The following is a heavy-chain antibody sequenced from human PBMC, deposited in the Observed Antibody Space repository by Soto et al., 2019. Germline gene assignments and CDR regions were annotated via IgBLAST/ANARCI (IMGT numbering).Heavy chain of an antibody. J-gene: IGHJ6*02. CDR3: ARHGSRSFPFSYYYGMDV. V-gene: IGHV5-51*01. D-gene: IGHD1-26*01. CDR2: IYPGDSVT. Sequence: PGESVKISCXGSGYSFNSYWIGWVRQMPGKGLEWMGIIYPGDSVTRYSPSFQGQVTISADKSISTAYLQWSSLKASDTAMYYCARHGSRSFPFSYYYGMDVCGQGTTVTVAS. CDR1: GYSFNSYW.